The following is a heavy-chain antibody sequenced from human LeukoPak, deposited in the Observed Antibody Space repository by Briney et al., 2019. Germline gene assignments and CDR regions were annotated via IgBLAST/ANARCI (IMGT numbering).Heavy chain of an antibody. CDR1: GFMSTLYS. J-gene: IGHJ4*02. D-gene: IGHD1-26*01. Sequence: GGSLRLSCTTSGFMSTLYSMSWVRQSPGKGLELISYISNSGDRIYYADSVKGRFTISRDNVKNSLYLQMNSLRAEDTAVYYCAKAGSIRFDYWGQGTLVTVSS. V-gene: IGHV3-48*01. CDR2: ISNSGDRI. CDR3: AKAGSIRFDY.